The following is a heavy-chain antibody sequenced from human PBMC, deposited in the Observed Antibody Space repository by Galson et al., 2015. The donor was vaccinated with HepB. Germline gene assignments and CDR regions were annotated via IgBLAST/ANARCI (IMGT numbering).Heavy chain of an antibody. D-gene: IGHD2-15*01. CDR2: ISGNGGST. Sequence: SLRLSCAAAGVTFNRFAMTWVRQTPGKGLEWVSSISGNGGSTHYADSVKGRFTISRDNSQNTLYLQMSSLRAEDTAVYFCARVFFPWADSPYYFHGMDVWGQRTTVPVSS. CDR1: GVTFNRFA. J-gene: IGHJ6*02. V-gene: IGHV3-23*01. CDR3: ARVFFPWADSPYYFHGMDV.